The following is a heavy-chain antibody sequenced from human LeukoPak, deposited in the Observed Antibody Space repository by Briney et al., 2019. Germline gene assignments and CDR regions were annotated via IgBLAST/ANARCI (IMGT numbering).Heavy chain of an antibody. V-gene: IGHV1-8*01. D-gene: IGHD2/OR15-2a*01. J-gene: IGHJ6*02. CDR2: INPDNGNT. CDR1: GYTFSAYE. Sequence: ASVRVSCKASGYTFSAYETIWVRQASGQGLEWMGWINPDNGNTGYAQKFQGRVTMTRNTSISTAYMELGGLRSDDTAVYYCALRKSNYFYFGMDVWGQGTAVIVSS. CDR3: ALRKSNYFYFGMDV.